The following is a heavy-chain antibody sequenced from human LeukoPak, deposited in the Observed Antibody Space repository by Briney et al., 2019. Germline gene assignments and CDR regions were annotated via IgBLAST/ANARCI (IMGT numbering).Heavy chain of an antibody. D-gene: IGHD3-10*01. J-gene: IGHJ4*02. CDR1: GGSISSYY. CDR2: IYYSGST. V-gene: IGHV4-59*12. Sequence: SETLSLTCTVSGGSISSYYWSWIRQPPGKGLEWIGYIYYSGSTNYNPSLKSRVTISVDTSKNQFSLKLSSVTAADTAVYYCASARGVPTYWGQGTLVTVSS. CDR3: ASARGVPTY.